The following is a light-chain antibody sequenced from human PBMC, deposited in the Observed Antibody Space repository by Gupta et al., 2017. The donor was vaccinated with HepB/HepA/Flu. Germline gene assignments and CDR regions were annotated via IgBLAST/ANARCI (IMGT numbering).Light chain of an antibody. Sequence: SHELTQPLSVSVALGQPARITCGGNNIGSKNVHWYQQKPGQAPVLVIYRDSNRTSGIPGRFSGSNSGNTATLTIGRAQAGDEADYYCQGWDSSTVVFGGGTKLTVL. CDR1: NIGSKN. CDR3: QGWDSSTVV. J-gene: IGLJ2*01. V-gene: IGLV3-9*01. CDR2: RDS.